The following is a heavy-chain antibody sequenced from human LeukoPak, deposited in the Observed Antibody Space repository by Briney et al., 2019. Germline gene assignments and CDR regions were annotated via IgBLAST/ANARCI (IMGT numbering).Heavy chain of an antibody. V-gene: IGHV3-21*01. J-gene: IGHJ4*02. D-gene: IGHD4-17*01. CDR2: ISSSSSYI. CDR3: ARAVTHYFDY. CDR1: GFTFSSYS. Sequence: GGSLRLSCAASGFTFSSYSMTWVRQAPGKGLEWVSSISSSSSYIYYADSVKGRFTISRDNAKNSLYLQMNSLRAEDTAVYYCARAVTHYFDYWGQGTLVTVSS.